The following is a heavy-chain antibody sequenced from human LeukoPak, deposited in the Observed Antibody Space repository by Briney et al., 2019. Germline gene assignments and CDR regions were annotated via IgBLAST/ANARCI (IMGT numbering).Heavy chain of an antibody. V-gene: IGHV4-34*01. J-gene: IGHJ4*02. CDR1: GGSFSGYY. D-gene: IGHD2-21*01. Sequence: PSETLSLTCAVYGGSFSGYYWSWIRQPPGKGLEWIGEINHSGSTNYNPSLKSRVTISVDTSKNQFSLKLSSVTAADTAVYYCARIPAGGYWGQGTLVTVSS. CDR3: ARIPAGGY. CDR2: INHSGST.